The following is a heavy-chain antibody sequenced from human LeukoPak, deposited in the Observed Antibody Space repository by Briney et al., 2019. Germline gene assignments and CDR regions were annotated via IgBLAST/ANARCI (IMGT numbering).Heavy chain of an antibody. CDR3: ARACGSSWYFWFDP. V-gene: IGHV4-59*01. Sequence: SETLSLTCTVSGGSISSYYWSWIRQPPGKGVEWIGYIHYDGNTNYNPSLKSRVTISEDTSKNQFSLKLTSVTAADTAVYYCARACGSSWYFWFDPWGQGTLVTVSS. J-gene: IGHJ5*02. CDR2: IHYDGNT. D-gene: IGHD6-13*01. CDR1: GGSISSYY.